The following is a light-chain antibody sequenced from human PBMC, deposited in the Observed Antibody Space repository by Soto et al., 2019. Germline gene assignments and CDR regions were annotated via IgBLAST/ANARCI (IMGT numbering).Light chain of an antibody. V-gene: IGLV2-8*01. CDR1: SSDVGGYNY. CDR2: EVS. J-gene: IGLJ1*01. CDR3: SSYAASTYV. Sequence: QSVLTQPPSASGSPGQSVTISCTGTSSDVGGYNYVSWYQQHPGKAPKLIIYEVSKRPSGVTERLSGSKSGNTASLTVSGLQTEDEADYYCSSYAASTYVFGTGTKVTVL.